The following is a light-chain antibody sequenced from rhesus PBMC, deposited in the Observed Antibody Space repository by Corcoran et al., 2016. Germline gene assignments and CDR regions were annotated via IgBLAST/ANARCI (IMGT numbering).Light chain of an antibody. CDR3: QRHNSYPYS. CDR2: YAS. CDR1: QGTSNY. J-gene: IGKJ2*01. V-gene: IGKV1S14*01. Sequence: DIQMTQSPSSLSASVGDTVTITCRASQGTSNYLAWYQQKPGKAPKPLIYYASNLESGGPSRFSGRGSGTDFTLTISGLQPKDFAIYYCQRHNSYPYSFGQGTKVEIK.